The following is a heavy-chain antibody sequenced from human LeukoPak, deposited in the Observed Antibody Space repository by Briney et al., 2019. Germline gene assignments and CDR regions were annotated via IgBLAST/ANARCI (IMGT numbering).Heavy chain of an antibody. CDR2: ISAYNGNT. V-gene: IGHV1-18*01. Sequence: ASVKVSCKASGYTFTSFDINWVRQATGQGLEWMGWISAYNGNTNYAQKLQGRVTMTTDTSTSTAYMELRSLRSDDTAVYYCARDGSEGWFGEFWSDYWGQGTLVTVSS. D-gene: IGHD3-10*01. CDR3: ARDGSEGWFGEFWSDY. CDR1: GYTFTSFD. J-gene: IGHJ4*02.